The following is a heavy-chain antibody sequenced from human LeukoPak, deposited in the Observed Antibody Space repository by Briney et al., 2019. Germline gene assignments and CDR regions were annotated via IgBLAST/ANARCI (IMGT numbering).Heavy chain of an antibody. CDR3: ARTLRALTPRGVYYFDY. D-gene: IGHD4-23*01. Sequence: NPSETLSLTCSVSGDSISSYYWSWIRQPPGKGLEWIGYIYYSGSTYYNPSLKSRVTISVDTSKNQFSLKLSSVTAADTAVYYCARTLRALTPRGVYYFDYWGQGTLVTVSS. J-gene: IGHJ4*02. CDR2: IYYSGST. CDR1: GDSISSYY. V-gene: IGHV4-59*06.